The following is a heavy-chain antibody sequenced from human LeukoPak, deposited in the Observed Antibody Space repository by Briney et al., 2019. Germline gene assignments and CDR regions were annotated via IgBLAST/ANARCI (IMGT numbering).Heavy chain of an antibody. CDR3: AGKRQQWLSYYYFDY. CDR2: INHSGST. J-gene: IGHJ4*02. Sequence: PSETLSLTCAVYGGSFSGYYWSWIRQPPGKGLEWIGEINHSGSTNYNPSLKSRVTISVDTSKNQFSLKLSSVTAADTAVYYCAGKRQQWLSYYYFDYWGQGTLVTVSS. CDR1: GGSFSGYY. V-gene: IGHV4-34*01. D-gene: IGHD6-19*01.